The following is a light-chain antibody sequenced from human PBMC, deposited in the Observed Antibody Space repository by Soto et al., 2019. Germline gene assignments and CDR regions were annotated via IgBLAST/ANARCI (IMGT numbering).Light chain of an antibody. Sequence: QTVVTQEPSFSVSPGGTVTLTCGLSSGPVFTSSYPNWYQQTPGQAPRTLIFNTNTRSSGVPDRVSGAILGDKAALTITGAQADDASYYYCLLYLGGGIWVFGGGTKVTVL. J-gene: IGLJ3*02. CDR2: NTN. CDR3: LLYLGGGIWV. V-gene: IGLV8-61*01. CDR1: SGPVFTSSY.